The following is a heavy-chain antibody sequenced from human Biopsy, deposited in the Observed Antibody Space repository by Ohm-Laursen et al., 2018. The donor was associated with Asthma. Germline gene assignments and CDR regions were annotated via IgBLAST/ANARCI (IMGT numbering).Heavy chain of an antibody. CDR2: VHSTGST. J-gene: IGHJ4*02. V-gene: IGHV4-59*01. D-gene: IGHD6-13*01. CDR1: PGSINDYY. CDR3: ARATSTWSQSGPHYFDH. Sequence: SQTLSLTCTVSPGSINDYYWNWIRPFPGKGLEWIGYVHSTGSTRFNPSLKSRLTTSVDTSVDQVSLKLTSVTAADTAVYYCARATSTWSQSGPHYFDHWGQGTLVTVSS.